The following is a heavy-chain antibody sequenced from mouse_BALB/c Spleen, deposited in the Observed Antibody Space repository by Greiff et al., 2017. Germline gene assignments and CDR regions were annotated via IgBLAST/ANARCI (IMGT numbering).Heavy chain of an antibody. CDR3: ARGTTVPYWYFDV. V-gene: IGHV1S56*01. D-gene: IGHD1-1*01. Sequence: QVHVKQSGPELVKPGASVRISCKASGYTFTSYYIHWVKQRPGQGLEWIGWIYPGNVNTKYNEKFKGKATLTADKSSSTAYMQLSSLTSEDSAVYFCARGTTVPYWYFDVWGAGTTVTVSS. CDR2: IYPGNVNT. J-gene: IGHJ1*01. CDR1: GYTFTSYY.